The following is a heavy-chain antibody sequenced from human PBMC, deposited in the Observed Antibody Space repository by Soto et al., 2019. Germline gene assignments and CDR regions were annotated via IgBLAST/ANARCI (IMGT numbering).Heavy chain of an antibody. D-gene: IGHD3-22*01. CDR2: ISSSSSTI. V-gene: IGHV3-48*02. J-gene: IGHJ4*02. CDR3: AREPISGATMIVVKAFDY. Sequence: GGSLRLSCAASGFTFSSYSMNWVRQAPGKGLEWVSYISSSSSTIYYADSVKGRFTISRDNAKNSLYLQMNSPRDEDTAVYYCAREPISGATMIVVKAFDYWGQGTLVTVSS. CDR1: GFTFSSYS.